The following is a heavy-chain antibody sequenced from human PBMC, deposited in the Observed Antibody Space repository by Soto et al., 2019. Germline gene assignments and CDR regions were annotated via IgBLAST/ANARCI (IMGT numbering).Heavy chain of an antibody. Sequence: QVHLVQSGAEVKKPGSSVKVSCEASGGTFSSYAISWVRQAPGQGLEWMGGIIPLFGTANYAQKFQGRVTITADKSTYTAYMELSSLRSEDTAVYYCARDLWHYYGSGTYDGSYFDYWGQGTLVTVSS. CDR3: ARDLWHYYGSGTYDGSYFDY. D-gene: IGHD3-10*01. CDR1: GGTFSSYA. V-gene: IGHV1-69*06. J-gene: IGHJ4*02. CDR2: IIPLFGTA.